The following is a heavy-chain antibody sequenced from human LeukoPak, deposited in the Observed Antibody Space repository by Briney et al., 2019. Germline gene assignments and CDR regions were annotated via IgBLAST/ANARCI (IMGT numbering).Heavy chain of an antibody. D-gene: IGHD1-26*01. CDR3: ARSVGGATQQPDYGMDV. CDR1: GGTFSSYA. Sequence: ASVKVSCKASGGTFSSYAISWVRQAPGQGLEWMGGIIPIFGTANYAQKFQGRVTITADEPTSTAYMELSSLRSEDTAVYYCARSVGGATQQPDYGMDVWGQGTTVTVSS. J-gene: IGHJ6*02. CDR2: IIPIFGTA. V-gene: IGHV1-69*13.